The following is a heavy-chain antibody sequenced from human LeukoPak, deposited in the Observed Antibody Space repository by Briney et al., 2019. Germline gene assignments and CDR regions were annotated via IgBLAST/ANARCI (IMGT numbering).Heavy chain of an antibody. D-gene: IGHD6-25*01. Sequence: GGSLRLSCAASGFTFSNYTMIWVRQAPGKGLGWISYISISSSTTYYADSVKGRFAISRDNAKNSVYLQMNSLRDEDTAVYYCARGIDSSGWYFDYWGQGTLVTVSS. V-gene: IGHV3-48*02. J-gene: IGHJ4*02. CDR1: GFTFSNYT. CDR3: ARGIDSSGWYFDY. CDR2: ISISSSTT.